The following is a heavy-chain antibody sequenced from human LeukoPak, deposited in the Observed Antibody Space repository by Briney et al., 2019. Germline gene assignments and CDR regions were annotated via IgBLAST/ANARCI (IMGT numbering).Heavy chain of an antibody. V-gene: IGHV4-39*07. CDR1: GGSISSSSYY. D-gene: IGHD3-22*01. J-gene: IGHJ5*02. CDR3: ARVKYYYDSSGQECWFDP. CDR2: IHYSGST. Sequence: PSETLSLTCSVSGGSISSSSYYWGWIRQPPGKGLQWIGSIHYSGSTYYNPSLKSRVTRSVDTSKNQFSLKLSSVTAADTAVYYCARVKYYYDSSGQECWFDPWAREPWSPSPQ.